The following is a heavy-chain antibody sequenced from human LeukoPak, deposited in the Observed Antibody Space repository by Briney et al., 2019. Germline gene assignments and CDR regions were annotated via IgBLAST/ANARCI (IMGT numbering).Heavy chain of an antibody. CDR3: ARVGDYYGSGSYFGY. CDR1: GGTFSTYA. J-gene: IGHJ4*02. Sequence: SVKVSCKASGGTFSTYAISWVRQAPGQGLEWMGGIIPIFGTANYAQKFQGRVTITADESTSTAYMELSSLRSEDTAVYYCARVGDYYGSGSYFGYWGQGTLVTVSS. V-gene: IGHV1-69*13. CDR2: IIPIFGTA. D-gene: IGHD3-10*01.